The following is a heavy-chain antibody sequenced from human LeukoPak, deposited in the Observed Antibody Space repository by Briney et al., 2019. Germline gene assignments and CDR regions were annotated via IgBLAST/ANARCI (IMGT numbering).Heavy chain of an antibody. V-gene: IGHV4-39*07. CDR2: IYYSGSS. CDR3: TRGSIAYYYMDV. D-gene: IGHD3-22*01. CDR1: GGSISTSNSY. J-gene: IGHJ6*03. Sequence: NSSETLSLTCTVSGGSISTSNSYWGWTRQPPGKGLEWIGSIYYSGSSYYNPSLKSRVTISVDTSKNQFSLKLSSVTAADTAVYYCTRGSIAYYYMDVWGKGTTVTISS.